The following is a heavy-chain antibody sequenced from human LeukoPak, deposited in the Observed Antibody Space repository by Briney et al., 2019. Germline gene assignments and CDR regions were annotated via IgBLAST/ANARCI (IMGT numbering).Heavy chain of an antibody. CDR2: IYPHDYDT. Sequence: GESLKISCKASGYSFSSYWIAWVRQTPGKGLEWMGVIYPHDYDTRYSPSFQGQVTISADRSTTTAYLQWSSLKASDTAMYYCARPHTGSNWGYLDLWGQGSLVIVSS. J-gene: IGHJ4*02. CDR1: GYSFSSYW. D-gene: IGHD7-27*01. CDR3: ARPHTGSNWGYLDL. V-gene: IGHV5-51*01.